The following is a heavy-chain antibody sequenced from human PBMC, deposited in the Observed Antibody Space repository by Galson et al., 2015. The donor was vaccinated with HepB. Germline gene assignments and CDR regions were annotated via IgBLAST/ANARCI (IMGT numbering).Heavy chain of an antibody. D-gene: IGHD3-16*01. CDR3: ASAHSYGWLDH. J-gene: IGHJ4*02. CDR2: IKQGGSEK. Sequence: SLRLSCAASGFTFSNYWMSWVRQTPGKGLEWVANIKQGGSEKYYADSVKGRFTISRDNSKNTLFLQMDSLRVEDTAVYYCASAHSYGWLDHWGQGTLVTVSS. CDR1: GFTFSNYW. V-gene: IGHV3-7*01.